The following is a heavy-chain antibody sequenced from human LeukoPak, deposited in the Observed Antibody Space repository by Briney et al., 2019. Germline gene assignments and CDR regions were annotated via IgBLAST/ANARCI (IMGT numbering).Heavy chain of an antibody. D-gene: IGHD1-26*01. Sequence: PGGSLRLSCAASGFTFSSYWMHWVRQAPGKGLVWVSRINNDGSTTNYADYVKGRFTFSRDNAKNTLYLQMDSLRAEDTAVYYCARRSSGSPPYYFDYWGQGTLVTVSS. CDR3: ARRSSGSPPYYFDY. V-gene: IGHV3-74*01. CDR1: GFTFSSYW. J-gene: IGHJ4*02. CDR2: INNDGSTT.